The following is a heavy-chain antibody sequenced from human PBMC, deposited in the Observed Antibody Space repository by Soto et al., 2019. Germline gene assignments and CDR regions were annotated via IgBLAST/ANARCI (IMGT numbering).Heavy chain of an antibody. CDR3: ARPHIKSAWNDGFDI. J-gene: IGHJ3*02. V-gene: IGHV3-30*03. CDR1: GFTFDDYS. D-gene: IGHD1-1*01. Sequence: QVQLVESGGGVVQPGRSLRLSCAAFGFTFDDYSMHWVRQAPGKGLEWVALISYEGSNKYYADSVKGRFTISRDNAKNTLFLEVNSLRTEDTAVYYCARPHIKSAWNDGFDIWGQWTMVTVSS. CDR2: ISYEGSNK.